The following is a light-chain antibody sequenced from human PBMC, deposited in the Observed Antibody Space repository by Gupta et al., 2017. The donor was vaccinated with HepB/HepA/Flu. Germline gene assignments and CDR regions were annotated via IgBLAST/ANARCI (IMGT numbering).Light chain of an antibody. J-gene: IGKJ2*01. CDR3: MQALETPRT. CDR1: QSLLHSNGYTY. Sequence: IVMTQSPLFLPVTPGEPASISCRSSQSLLHSNGYTYLDWYLQKPGQSPQLLIYLGSNRASGVPDRFSGTGSGTDFTLKIRRVEAEDVGVYYCMQALETPRTFGQGTKMEIE. CDR2: LGS. V-gene: IGKV2-28*01.